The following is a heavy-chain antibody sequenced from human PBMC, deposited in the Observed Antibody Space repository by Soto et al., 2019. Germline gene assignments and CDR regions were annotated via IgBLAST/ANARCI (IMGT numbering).Heavy chain of an antibody. D-gene: IGHD5-18*01. Sequence: ASVKVSCKASGYTFTGYYMHWVRQAPGQGLEWMGWINPNSGGTNYAQKIQGWVTMTRDTSISTAYMELSRLRSDDTAVYYCARAPGMQLYYYYGMDVWGQGTTVTVSS. CDR2: INPNSGGT. J-gene: IGHJ6*02. CDR3: ARAPGMQLYYYYGMDV. CDR1: GYTFTGYY. V-gene: IGHV1-2*04.